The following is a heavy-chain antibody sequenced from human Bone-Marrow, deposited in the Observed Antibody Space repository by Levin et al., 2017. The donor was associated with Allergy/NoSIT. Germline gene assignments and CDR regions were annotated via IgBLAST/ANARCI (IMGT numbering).Heavy chain of an antibody. Sequence: LSLTCAASGFNFDTYWMSWVRQSPWKGLEWVAHMNQDGSEIQYVGSVKGRFVISRDNAKKSLFLQMNSLRVEDTGVYFCARDWGAYYSDYWSQGTLVTVSS. CDR2: MNQDGSEI. CDR3: ARDWGAYYSDY. CDR1: GFNFDTYW. V-gene: IGHV3-7*01. D-gene: IGHD3-3*01. J-gene: IGHJ4*02.